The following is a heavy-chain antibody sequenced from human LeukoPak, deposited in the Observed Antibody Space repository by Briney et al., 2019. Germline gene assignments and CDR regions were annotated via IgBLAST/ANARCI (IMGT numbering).Heavy chain of an antibody. V-gene: IGHV3-21*01. CDR2: ISSSSSYI. CDR3: ARVRIKGNWFDP. Sequence: GGSLRLSCAASGFTFSGYSMNWVRQAPGKGLEWVSSISSSSSYIYYADSVKGRFTISRDNAKNSLYLQMNSLRAEDTAVYYCARVRIKGNWFDPWGQGTLVTVSS. CDR1: GFTFSGYS. J-gene: IGHJ5*02. D-gene: IGHD3-10*01.